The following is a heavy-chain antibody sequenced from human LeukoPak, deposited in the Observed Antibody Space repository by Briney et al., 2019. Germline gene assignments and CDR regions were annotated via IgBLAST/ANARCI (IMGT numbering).Heavy chain of an antibody. CDR1: GGSISSYY. CDR3: ARDPLYSGSYFGGPSDAFDI. V-gene: IGHV4-4*07. J-gene: IGHJ3*02. Sequence: SETLSLTCTVSGGSISSYYWSWIRQPPGKGLEWIGRIYTSGSTNYNPSLKSRVTISVDTSKNQFSLKLSSVTAADTAVYYCARDPLYSGSYFGGPSDAFDIWGQGTMVTVSS. D-gene: IGHD1-26*01. CDR2: IYTSGST.